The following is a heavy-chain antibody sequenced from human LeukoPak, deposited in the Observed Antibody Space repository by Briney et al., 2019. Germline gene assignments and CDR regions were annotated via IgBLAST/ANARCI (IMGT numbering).Heavy chain of an antibody. CDR1: GFTFSNYW. D-gene: IGHD4-23*01. J-gene: IGHJ3*02. CDR2: VGTDGSST. CDR3: ARDKYGGNSNAFGI. Sequence: QPGGSLRLSCAASGFTFSNYWMDWVRQVPGKGPVWVSRVGTDGSSTAYADYVKGRFTISRDNAKNTLYLQMNSLRVEDTAVYYCARDKYGGNSNAFGIWGQGTLVTVSS. V-gene: IGHV3-74*01.